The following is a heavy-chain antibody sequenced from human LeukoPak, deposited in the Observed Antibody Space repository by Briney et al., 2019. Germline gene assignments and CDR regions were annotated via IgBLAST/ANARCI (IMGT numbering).Heavy chain of an antibody. CDR1: GFTFSSYG. CDR3: ARDFRGQWLRRRPSWYFDL. Sequence: GGTLRLSCAASGFTFSSYGMSWVRQAPGKGLEWVSAISGSGGSTYYADSVKGRFTISRDNAKNSLFLQMNSLRAEDTAVYCARDFRGQWLRRRPSWYFDLWGRGTLVTVSS. CDR2: ISGSGGST. D-gene: IGHD6-19*01. V-gene: IGHV3-23*01. J-gene: IGHJ2*01.